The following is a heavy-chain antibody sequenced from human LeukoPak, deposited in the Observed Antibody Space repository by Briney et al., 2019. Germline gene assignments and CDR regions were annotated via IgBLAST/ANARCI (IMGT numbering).Heavy chain of an antibody. CDR1: GGSFSGYY. CDR3: ARGGVVVVVAATTFNWFDP. V-gene: IGHV4-34*01. J-gene: IGHJ5*02. D-gene: IGHD2-15*01. Sequence: PSETLSLTCAVYGGSFSGYYWSWSRQPPGKGLEWIGEINHSGSTNYNPSLKSRVTISVDTSKNQFSLKLSSVTAADTAVYYCARGGVVVVVAATTFNWFDPWGQGTLVTVSS. CDR2: INHSGST.